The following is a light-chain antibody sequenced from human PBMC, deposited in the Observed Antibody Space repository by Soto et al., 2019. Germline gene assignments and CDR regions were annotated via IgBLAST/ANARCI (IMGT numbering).Light chain of an antibody. CDR3: QQRSNWPPSIT. J-gene: IGKJ5*01. V-gene: IGKV3-11*01. CDR2: DAS. CDR1: QSVSSY. Sequence: DIVLTQSPGTLSLSPGERATLSCRASQSVSSYLAWYQQKRGQAPRLLIYDASNRATGVPARFSGSGSGTDFTLTISSLETEDFAVYYCQQRSNWPPSITFGQGTRLEIK.